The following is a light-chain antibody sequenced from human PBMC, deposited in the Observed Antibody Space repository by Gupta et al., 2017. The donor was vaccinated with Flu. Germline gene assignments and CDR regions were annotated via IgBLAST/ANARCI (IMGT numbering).Light chain of an antibody. CDR3: HQRNNFPFT. CDR1: QSFNNY. V-gene: IGKV3-11*01. J-gene: IGKJ3*01. CDR2: DTS. Sequence: EIVLTQSPATLSLSPGERASQSFNNYLAWYQQKPGQAPRLLIYDTSNRATGIPARFSGSGSGTDFTLTISSLEPEDFAVYYCHQRNNFPFTFGHGTKVDIK.